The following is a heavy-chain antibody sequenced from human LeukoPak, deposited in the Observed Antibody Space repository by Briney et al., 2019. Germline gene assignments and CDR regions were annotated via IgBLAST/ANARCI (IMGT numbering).Heavy chain of an antibody. CDR3: ARATFDSRGYYYEGEY. D-gene: IGHD3-22*01. J-gene: IGHJ4*02. CDR2: INHSGST. Sequence: SETLSLTCAVYGGSLSGYYWNWIRQSPGKGLEWIGEINHSGSTNYNPSLKSRVTISVDTSKNQFSLKLSSVTAADTAVYYCARATFDSRGYYYEGEYWGQGTLVTVSS. CDR1: GGSLSGYY. V-gene: IGHV4-34*01.